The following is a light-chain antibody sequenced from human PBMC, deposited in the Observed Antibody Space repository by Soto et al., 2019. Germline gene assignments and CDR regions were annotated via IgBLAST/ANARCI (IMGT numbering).Light chain of an antibody. Sequence: EIVMTQSPATLSVSPGERATLSCRASRSVSSNLAWYQQKPGQAPRLLIYGASTRATGIPARFSGSGSGTEFTLTISSLQSEDFAVYYCQQYNNWPPMFGQGTKVEIK. V-gene: IGKV3-15*01. CDR1: RSVSSN. J-gene: IGKJ1*01. CDR3: QQYNNWPPM. CDR2: GAS.